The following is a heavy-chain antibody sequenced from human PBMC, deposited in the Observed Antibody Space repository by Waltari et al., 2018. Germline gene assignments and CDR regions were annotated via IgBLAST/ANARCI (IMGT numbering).Heavy chain of an antibody. Sequence: EVQLLESGGDLVEPGGSLSLSFVASGITLSNFAMPWVTQAPGVGLECVSSISGNAVDTFYADSVRGRFTSSRDNSKNLLYLAVNIWRAEETALYYCTKDGGSFDYWGQGTLVTVSS. CDR1: GITLSNFA. V-gene: IGHV3-23*01. CDR3: TKDGGSFDY. CDR2: ISGNAVDT. J-gene: IGHJ4*02.